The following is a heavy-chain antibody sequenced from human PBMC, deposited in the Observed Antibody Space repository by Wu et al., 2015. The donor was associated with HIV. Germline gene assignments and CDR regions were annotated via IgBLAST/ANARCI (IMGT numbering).Heavy chain of an antibody. CDR2: IIPIFGTA. D-gene: IGHD6-13*01. CDR3: ARGRVAAAGKHYYYYYGMDV. CDR1: GGTFSSYA. J-gene: IGHJ6*02. V-gene: IGHV1-69*05. Sequence: QVHLLQSGAEVKNPGSSVRVSCKASGGTFSSYAISWVRQAPGQGLEWMGGIIPIFGTANYAQKFQGRVTITTDESTSTAYMELSSLRSEDTAVYYCARGRVAAAGKHYYYYYGMDVWGQGTTVTGLL.